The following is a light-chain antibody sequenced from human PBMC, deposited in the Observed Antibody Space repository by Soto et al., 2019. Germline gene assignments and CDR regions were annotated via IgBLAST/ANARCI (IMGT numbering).Light chain of an antibody. V-gene: IGKV3-11*01. CDR1: QSVSSY. CDR3: QQRSSWPLT. CDR2: DAS. J-gene: IGKJ4*01. Sequence: EIVLTQSLAILSLSPGERATLSCRASQSVSSYLVWFQQKPGQTPRLLIYDASKRATGIPARFSGSGSGTDFTLTVSSLEPEDFAVYYCQQRSSWPLTFGGGTKV.